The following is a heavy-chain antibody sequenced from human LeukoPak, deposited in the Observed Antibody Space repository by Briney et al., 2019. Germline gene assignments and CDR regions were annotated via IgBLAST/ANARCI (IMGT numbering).Heavy chain of an antibody. D-gene: IGHD5-24*01. CDR2: IYPGDSDT. Sequence: GESLKISCKGSGYSFTSYWIGWGRQMPGKGLELMGIIYPGDSDTRYSPSFQGQVTISADKSISTAYLQWSSLKASDTAMYYCARRLFRDGYNYDAFDIWGQGTMVTVSS. J-gene: IGHJ3*02. CDR1: GYSFTSYW. CDR3: ARRLFRDGYNYDAFDI. V-gene: IGHV5-51*01.